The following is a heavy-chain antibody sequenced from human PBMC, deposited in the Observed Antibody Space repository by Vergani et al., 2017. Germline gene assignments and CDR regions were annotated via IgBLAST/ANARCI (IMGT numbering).Heavy chain of an antibody. V-gene: IGHV4-34*01. CDR2: INHSGST. Sequence: QVQLQQWGAGLLKPSETLSLTCAVYGGSFSGYYWSWIRQPQGKGLEWIGEINHSGSTNYNPSLKSRVTISVDTSKNQFSVKLSSVTAADTAVYYCARSRYCSSTSCYYGWFDPWGQGTLVTVSS. J-gene: IGHJ5*02. CDR3: ARSRYCSSTSCYYGWFDP. CDR1: GGSFSGYY. D-gene: IGHD2-2*01.